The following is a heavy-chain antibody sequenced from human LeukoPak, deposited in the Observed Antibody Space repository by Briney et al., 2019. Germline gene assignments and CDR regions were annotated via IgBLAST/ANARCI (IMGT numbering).Heavy chain of an antibody. J-gene: IGHJ4*02. D-gene: IGHD3-10*02. V-gene: IGHV3-21*01. Sequence: GGSLRLSCAASGFTFRRHSIHWVRQAPGKGLDWVSSISGGSFYIYYADSVKGRFTVSRDDAKNSVYLQMNSLRDEDTAIYYCTAGHAILGSTCSAYWGQGTLLTVSS. CDR3: TAGHAILGSTCSAY. CDR1: GFTFRRHS. CDR2: ISGGSFYI.